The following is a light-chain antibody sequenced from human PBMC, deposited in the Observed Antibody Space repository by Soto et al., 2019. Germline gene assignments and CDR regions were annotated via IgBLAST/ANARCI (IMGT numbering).Light chain of an antibody. CDR1: SRNVGEYNY. CDR2: EVT. CDR3: ASYAGSSTLV. J-gene: IGLJ2*01. V-gene: IGLV2-8*01. Sequence: QSVLTQPPSASGSPGQSVTISCTGTSRNVGEYNYVSWYQQHPAKAPKLEIYEVTKRPSGVPDRFSGSKSGNTASLTVSGLQAEDEADYYCASYAGSSTLVFGGGTKLTVL.